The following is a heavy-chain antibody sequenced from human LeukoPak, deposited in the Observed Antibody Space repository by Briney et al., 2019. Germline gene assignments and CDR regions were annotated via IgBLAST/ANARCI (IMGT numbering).Heavy chain of an antibody. Sequence: ASVKVSCKASGYTFTSNYVHWVRQAPGQGLEWMGIISPSGDSTTYAQKFQGRLTVTRDTSTSTVYMELTSLRSEDTAVYFCARELRTGVGATDYWGQGTLVSVSS. CDR3: ARELRTGVGATDY. J-gene: IGHJ4*02. CDR1: GYTFTSNY. D-gene: IGHD1-26*01. V-gene: IGHV1-46*01. CDR2: ISPSGDST.